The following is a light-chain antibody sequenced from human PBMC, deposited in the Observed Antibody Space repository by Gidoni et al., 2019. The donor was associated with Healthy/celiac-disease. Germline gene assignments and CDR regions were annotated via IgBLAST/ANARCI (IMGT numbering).Light chain of an antibody. CDR2: DAS. Sequence: DIQMTQSPSSLSASVGDRVTITCQASQDISNYLHWYQQKPGKAPKRLIYDASNLETGVPSRFSGSGSGTDFTFTISSLQPEDIATYYCQQYDNLPITFGQGTRLEIK. CDR3: QQYDNLPIT. J-gene: IGKJ5*01. CDR1: QDISNY. V-gene: IGKV1-33*01.